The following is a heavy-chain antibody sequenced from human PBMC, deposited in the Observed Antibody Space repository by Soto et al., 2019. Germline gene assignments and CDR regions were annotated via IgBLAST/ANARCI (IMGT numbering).Heavy chain of an antibody. D-gene: IGHD2-15*01. CDR2: LSVGNGDT. CDR1: GDTRTDFS. Sequence: GASVKVSCKASGDTRTDFSMHWVRQAPGQRPEWMGWLSVGNGDTKYSQKFQGRVTITRDTSARTANMELSNLRSEDTAVYYCATSEGDCGGGSCYNYFYYYGMDVWGQGTTVTVSS. V-gene: IGHV1-3*01. CDR3: ATSEGDCGGGSCYNYFYYYGMDV. J-gene: IGHJ6*02.